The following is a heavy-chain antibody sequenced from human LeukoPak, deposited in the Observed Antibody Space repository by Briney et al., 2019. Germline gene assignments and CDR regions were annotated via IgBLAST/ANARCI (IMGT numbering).Heavy chain of an antibody. J-gene: IGHJ4*02. Sequence: ASVTVSFTASGYTFTVYYMHWGRQAPGQGREWMGWINPNSGGTNYTQKFQGRVTITRDTSISTAYMELSRLRSDDTAVYYCATSITVTTRRFDYWGQGTLVTVSS. CDR3: ATSITVTTRRFDY. V-gene: IGHV1-2*02. CDR2: INPNSGGT. D-gene: IGHD1-7*01. CDR1: GYTFTVYY.